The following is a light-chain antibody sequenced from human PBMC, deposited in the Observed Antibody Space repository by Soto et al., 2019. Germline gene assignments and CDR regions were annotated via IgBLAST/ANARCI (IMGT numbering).Light chain of an antibody. J-gene: IGKJ2*01. CDR1: QRISNW. CDR3: QQYNSYSPYT. Sequence: DVQMTQSPSTLSASVGDRVTITCRASQRISNWLAWYQQKPGKAPKLLIYDASSLESGVPSRFSGNGSGTEFTLTISSLQPDDFAPYYCQQYNSYSPYTFGQGTKGEIK. CDR2: DAS. V-gene: IGKV1-5*01.